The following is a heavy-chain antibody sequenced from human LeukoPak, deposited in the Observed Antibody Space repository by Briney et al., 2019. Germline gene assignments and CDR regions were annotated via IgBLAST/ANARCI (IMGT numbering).Heavy chain of an antibody. D-gene: IGHD1-26*01. CDR2: ISYDGSNK. J-gene: IGHJ4*02. V-gene: IGHV3-30*04. CDR3: ARSPGILGTNYFDY. CDR1: GFTFSSYA. Sequence: GGSLRLSCAASGFTFSSYAMHWVRQAPGKGLEWVAVISYDGSNKNYADSVKGRFTISGDNSKNTLYLQMNSLRAEDTSVYYCARSPGILGTNYFDYWGQGTLVSVSS.